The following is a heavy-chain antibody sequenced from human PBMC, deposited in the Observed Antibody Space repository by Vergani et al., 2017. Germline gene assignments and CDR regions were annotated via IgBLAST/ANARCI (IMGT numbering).Heavy chain of an antibody. CDR2: IIPIFGTA. V-gene: IGHV1-69*06. Sequence: QVQLVQSGAEVKKPGSSVKVSCKASGGTFSSYAISWVRQAPGQGLEWMGGIIPIFGTANYAQKFQGRVPNTADKSTSTAYMELSSLRSEDTAVYYCASAKDSSGWSKNLAFDYWGQGTLVTVSS. D-gene: IGHD6-19*01. J-gene: IGHJ4*02. CDR3: ASAKDSSGWSKNLAFDY. CDR1: GGTFSSYA.